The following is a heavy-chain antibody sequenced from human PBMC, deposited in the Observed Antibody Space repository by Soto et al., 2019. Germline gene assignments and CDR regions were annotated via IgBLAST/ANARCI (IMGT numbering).Heavy chain of an antibody. D-gene: IGHD2-2*01. CDR2: ISGSGGST. CDR1: GFTFSSYA. J-gene: IGHJ3*02. CDR3: AKDDQLLSFSALGAFDI. Sequence: GGSLRLSCAASGFTFSSYAMSWVRQAPGKGLEWVSAISGSGGSTYYADSVKGRFTISRDNSKNTLYLQMNGLRAEDTAVYYCAKDDQLLSFSALGAFDIWGQGTMVTVSS. V-gene: IGHV3-23*01.